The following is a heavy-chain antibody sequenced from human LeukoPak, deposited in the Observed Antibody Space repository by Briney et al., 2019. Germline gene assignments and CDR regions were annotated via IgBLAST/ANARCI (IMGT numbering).Heavy chain of an antibody. V-gene: IGHV3-74*01. Sequence: GGSLRLSCAASGFTFSSYWMHWVRQAPGKGLVWVSRINFGGSSTNYADSVKGRFTISRDNAKDTLYLQINSLRAEDTAVYYCARGITGMYYYDPWGQGTLVTVSS. CDR2: INFGGSST. CDR1: GFTFSSYW. CDR3: ARGITGMYYYDP. J-gene: IGHJ5*02. D-gene: IGHD3-10*01.